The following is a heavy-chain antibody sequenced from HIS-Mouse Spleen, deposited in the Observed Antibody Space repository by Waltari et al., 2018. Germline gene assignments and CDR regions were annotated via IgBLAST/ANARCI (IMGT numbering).Heavy chain of an antibody. CDR3: ARDHSSSWYYYYYGMDV. Sequence: QVQLVQSGAEVKKPGASVTVSCKASGYTFTSYGISWGRQAPGQGLEWMGWISAYNGNTNYAQKLQGRVTMTTDTSTSTAYMELRSLRSDDTAVYYCARDHSSSWYYYYYGMDVWGQGTTVTVSS. V-gene: IGHV1-18*01. CDR1: GYTFTSYG. J-gene: IGHJ6*02. D-gene: IGHD6-13*01. CDR2: ISAYNGNT.